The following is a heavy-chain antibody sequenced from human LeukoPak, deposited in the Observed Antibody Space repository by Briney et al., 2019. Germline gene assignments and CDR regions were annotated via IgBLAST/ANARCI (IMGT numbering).Heavy chain of an antibody. Sequence: PGGSLRLSCAASGFTFSSYWMSWVRQAPGKGLEWVANIKQDGSEKYYVDSVKGRFTISRDNSKNTLYLQMNSLRAEDTAVYYCAKVEVVRGVGMDVWGKGTTVTVSS. J-gene: IGHJ6*04. V-gene: IGHV3-7*01. CDR3: AKVEVVRGVGMDV. CDR1: GFTFSSYW. CDR2: IKQDGSEK. D-gene: IGHD3-10*01.